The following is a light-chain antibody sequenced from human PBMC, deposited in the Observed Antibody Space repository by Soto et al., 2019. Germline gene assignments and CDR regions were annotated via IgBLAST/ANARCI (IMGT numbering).Light chain of an antibody. CDR2: DAS. V-gene: IGKV3-11*01. J-gene: IGKJ1*01. CDR1: QSVSSY. Sequence: EIVLTQSPATLSLSPGERATLSCRAGQSVSSYLAWYQQEPGQTPRLLIYDASNRATGIPARFSGSGSGTDFTLTISSLEPEDFAVYYCQQRSNWPRTFGQGTKVDI. CDR3: QQRSNWPRT.